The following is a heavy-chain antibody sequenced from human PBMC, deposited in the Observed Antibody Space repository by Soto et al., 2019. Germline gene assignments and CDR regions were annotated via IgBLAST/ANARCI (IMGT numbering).Heavy chain of an antibody. CDR1: GASISGYH. J-gene: IGHJ4*02. CDR3: ARRIVATEMFDY. V-gene: IGHV4-59*08. D-gene: IGHD5-12*01. Sequence: SETLSLTCTVSGASISGYHWGWIRQPPGKGLEWIGYMSYSGSTNYSLSLKSRVTMSVDTSKNQFSLTVNSVTAADTAMYYCARRIVATEMFDYWVQGTLVTVSS. CDR2: MSYSGST.